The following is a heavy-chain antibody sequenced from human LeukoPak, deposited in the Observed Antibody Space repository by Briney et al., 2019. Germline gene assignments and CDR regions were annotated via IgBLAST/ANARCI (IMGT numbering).Heavy chain of an antibody. CDR3: ARDRGYSGSYDFDY. CDR2: IIPIFGTA. V-gene: IGHV1-69*06. J-gene: IGHJ4*02. Sequence: GASVKVSCKASGYTFTSYYMHWVRQAPGQGLEWMGGIIPIFGTANYAQKFQDRVTITADKSTSTAYMELSSLRSEDTAVYYCARDRGYSGSYDFDYWGQGTLVTVSS. CDR1: GYTFTSYY. D-gene: IGHD1-26*01.